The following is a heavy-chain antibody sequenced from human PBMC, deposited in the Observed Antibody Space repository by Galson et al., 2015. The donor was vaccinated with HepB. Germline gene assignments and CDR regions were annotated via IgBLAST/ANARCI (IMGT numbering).Heavy chain of an antibody. CDR2: INAANGNT. V-gene: IGHV1-3*01. CDR1: GYTFTTYA. J-gene: IGHJ5*02. Sequence: SVKVSCKASGYTFTTYAMHWVRQAPGQRLEWMGWINAANGNTQYSQKFQGRVTITRDTSASTAYMELSSLRSEDTAVYYCARAFFVFGSNLRRFDPWGQGTLVTVSS. D-gene: IGHD1-26*01. CDR3: ARAFFVFGSNLRRFDP.